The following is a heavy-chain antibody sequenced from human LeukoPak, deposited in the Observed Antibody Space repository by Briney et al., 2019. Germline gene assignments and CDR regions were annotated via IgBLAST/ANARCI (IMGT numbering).Heavy chain of an antibody. D-gene: IGHD4-11*01. CDR2: ISSSSSYI. V-gene: IGHV3-21*01. J-gene: IGHJ6*03. Sequence: SGGSLRLSCAASGFTFSSYSMNWVRQAPGKGLEWVSSISSSSSYIYYADSVKGRFTISRDNAKNSLYLQMNSLRAEDTAVYYCARAPRTVTDEGWDYYMDVWGKGTTVTVSS. CDR1: GFTFSSYS. CDR3: ARAPRTVTDEGWDYYMDV.